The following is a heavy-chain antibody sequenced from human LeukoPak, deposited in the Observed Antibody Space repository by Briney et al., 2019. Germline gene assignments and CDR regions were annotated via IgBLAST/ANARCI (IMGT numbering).Heavy chain of an antibody. CDR1: GFTFSGSA. Sequence: GGSLRLSCAASGFTFSGSAMHWVRQASGKGLEWVGRIRSKTNNYATAYAASVKGRFTISRDDSKNTACLQMNSLKTEDTAVYYCSRRGYYDRSGYDYWGQGTLVTVSS. J-gene: IGHJ4*02. CDR2: IRSKTNNYAT. CDR3: SRRGYYDRSGYDY. D-gene: IGHD3-22*01. V-gene: IGHV3-73*01.